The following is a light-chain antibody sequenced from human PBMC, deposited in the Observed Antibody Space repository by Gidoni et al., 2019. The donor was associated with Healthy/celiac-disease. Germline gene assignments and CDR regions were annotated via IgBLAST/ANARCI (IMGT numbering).Light chain of an antibody. CDR2: GAS. J-gene: IGKJ2*01. V-gene: IGKV3-20*01. Sequence: EIVLTQSPGTLSWSPGERATLSCRASQSVSSSFLAWYQQKPGQAPMLLIYGASSRATGIPDRFSGSGSGTDFTLTISRLEPEDFAVYYCQQYGSSPYTFGQGTKLEIK. CDR1: QSVSSSF. CDR3: QQYGSSPYT.